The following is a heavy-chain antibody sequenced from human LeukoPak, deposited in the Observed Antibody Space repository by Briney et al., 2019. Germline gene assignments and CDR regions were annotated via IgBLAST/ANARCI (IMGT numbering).Heavy chain of an antibody. D-gene: IGHD3-22*01. J-gene: IGHJ4*02. Sequence: GGSLRLSCAASGFTFSSYGMHWVRQAPGKGLEWVAVISYDGSNKYYADSVKGRFTISRDNSKNTLYLQMNSLRAEDTAVYYCARGDDSGYYDYFDHWGEGALVTVSS. CDR3: ARGDDSGYYDYFDH. CDR2: ISYDGSNK. V-gene: IGHV3-30*03. CDR1: GFTFSSYG.